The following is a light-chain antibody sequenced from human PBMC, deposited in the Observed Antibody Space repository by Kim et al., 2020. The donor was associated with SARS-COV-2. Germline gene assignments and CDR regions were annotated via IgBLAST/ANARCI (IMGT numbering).Light chain of an antibody. V-gene: IGLV1-44*01. J-gene: IGLJ3*02. CDR2: ANN. CDR3: AAWDDRLTGWV. CDR1: SSNIGSNP. Sequence: GPRVTISCSGNSSNIGSNPVNWYQHLPGTAPKLLIYANNQRPSGVPDRISGSKSGTSASLAISGLQSEDEADYYCAAWDDRLTGWVFGGGTQLTVL.